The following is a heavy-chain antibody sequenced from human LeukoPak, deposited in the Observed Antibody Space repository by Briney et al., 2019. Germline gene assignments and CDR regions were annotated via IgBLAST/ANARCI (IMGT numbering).Heavy chain of an antibody. CDR1: GGSISSISYY. CDR3: AGPMYYYDSRFDY. Sequence: PSETLPLTCTVSGGSISSISYYWGWIRQPPGKGLEWIGSIYYSGSTYYNPSLKSRVTISVDTSKNQFSLKLSSVTAADTAVYYCAGPMYYYDSRFDYWGQGTLVTVSS. D-gene: IGHD3-22*01. V-gene: IGHV4-39*01. J-gene: IGHJ4*02. CDR2: IYYSGST.